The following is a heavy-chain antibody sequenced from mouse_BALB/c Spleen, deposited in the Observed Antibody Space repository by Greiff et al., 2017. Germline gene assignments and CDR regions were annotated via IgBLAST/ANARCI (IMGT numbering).Heavy chain of an antibody. CDR3: ARSRARYGNYCYAMDY. CDR2: ISSGGST. D-gene: IGHD2-10*02. V-gene: IGHV5-6-5*01. J-gene: IGHJ4*01. Sequence: EVQRVESGGGLVKPGGSLKLSCAASGFTFSSYAMSWVRQTPERRLGWVATISSGGSTYYPASVKGRFTISRDNARNILYLQMSSLRSEDTAMYYCARSRARYGNYCYAMDYWGQGTSVTVSS. CDR1: GFTFSSYA.